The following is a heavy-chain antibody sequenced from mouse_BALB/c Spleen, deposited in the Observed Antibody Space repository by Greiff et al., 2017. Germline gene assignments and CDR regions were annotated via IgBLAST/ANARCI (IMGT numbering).Heavy chain of an antibody. D-gene: IGHD1-1*01. CDR3: ARRYGSSYGYAMDY. J-gene: IGHJ4*01. CDR1: GYTFTSYT. Sequence: VQLVESGAELARPGASVKMSCKASGYTFTSYTMHWVKQRPGQGLEWIGYINPSSGYTNYNQKFKDKATLTADKSSSTAYMQLSSLTSEDSAVYYCARRYGSSYGYAMDYWGQGTSVTVSS. CDR2: INPSSGYT. V-gene: IGHV1-4*01.